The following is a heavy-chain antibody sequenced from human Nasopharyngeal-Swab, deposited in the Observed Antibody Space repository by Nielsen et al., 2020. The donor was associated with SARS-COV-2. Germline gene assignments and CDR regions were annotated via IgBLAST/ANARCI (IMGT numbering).Heavy chain of an antibody. CDR1: GGSISTYY. V-gene: IGHV4-59*12. Sequence: SETLSLTCTVSGGSISTYYWSWIRQPPGKGLEWIGYFSYTGITNYNPSLKSRVTISVDMSKNQFSLKLSSVAAADTAVYYCAREVVGGLVDSWGQGTLVTVSS. CDR2: FSYTGIT. J-gene: IGHJ4*02. D-gene: IGHD1-26*01. CDR3: AREVVGGLVDS.